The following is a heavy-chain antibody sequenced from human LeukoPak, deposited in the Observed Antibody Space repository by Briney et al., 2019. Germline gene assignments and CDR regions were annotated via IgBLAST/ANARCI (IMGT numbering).Heavy chain of an antibody. CDR2: ISGSGAGT. CDR1: GFSFSNCA. V-gene: IGHV3-23*01. J-gene: IGHJ4*02. Sequence: PGGSLRLSCAAFGFSFSNCAMSWVRQAPGMGLEWVSAISGSGAGTNYADSVKGRFSISRDNSKNTLYLQMNSLRAEDTAVYYCGKNGRDDHDRYFFYFWGQGTLVTVSS. CDR3: GKNGRDDHDRYFFYF. D-gene: IGHD3-9*01.